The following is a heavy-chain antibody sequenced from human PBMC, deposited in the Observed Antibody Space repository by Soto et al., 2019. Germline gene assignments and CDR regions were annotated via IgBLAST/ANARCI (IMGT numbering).Heavy chain of an antibody. CDR2: INHSGST. Sequence: SETLSLTCAVYGGSFSGYYWSWIRQPPGKGLEWIGEINHSGSTNYNPSLKSRVTISVDTSKNQFSLKLSSVTAADTAVYYCARKLVDTALSYFDYWGQGTLVT. CDR1: GGSFSGYY. V-gene: IGHV4-34*01. J-gene: IGHJ4*02. CDR3: ARKLVDTALSYFDY. D-gene: IGHD5-18*01.